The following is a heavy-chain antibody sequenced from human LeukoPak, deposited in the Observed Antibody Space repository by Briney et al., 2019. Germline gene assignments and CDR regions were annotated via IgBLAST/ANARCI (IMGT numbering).Heavy chain of an antibody. CDR3: ARASGYSFGYTFDY. CDR1: GFTVSSNY. Sequence: GGSLRLSCAASGFTVSSNYMSWVRQAPGKGLEWVSVIYSGGSTYYADSVKGRFTISRENAKNSLYLQMDSLTAGDTAMYYCARASGYSFGYTFDYWGQGTLVTVSS. V-gene: IGHV3-53*01. J-gene: IGHJ4*02. CDR2: IYSGGST. D-gene: IGHD5-18*01.